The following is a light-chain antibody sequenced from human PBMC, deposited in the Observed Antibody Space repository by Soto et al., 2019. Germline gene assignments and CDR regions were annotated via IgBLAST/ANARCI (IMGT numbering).Light chain of an antibody. CDR1: QGISNS. J-gene: IGKJ3*01. CDR2: AAS. Sequence: DIQMTQSPSSLSASVGDRVTITCRASQGISNSLAWYQQKPGKLPKLLIYAASTLQSGVPSRFSGSGSGTDFTLTISSLQPEAGATSYCQKDNSAFIFTFGPGSKVDIK. V-gene: IGKV1-27*01. CDR3: QKDNSAFIFT.